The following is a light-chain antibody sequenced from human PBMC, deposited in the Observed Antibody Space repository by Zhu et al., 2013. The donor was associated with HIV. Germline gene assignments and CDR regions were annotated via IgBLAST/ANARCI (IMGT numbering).Light chain of an antibody. CDR2: GAS. V-gene: IGKV3-20*01. CDR1: LSVSSNY. CDR3: QQYDIIPFT. J-gene: IGKJ3*01. Sequence: ETVLTQSPGTLSLSPGERGTLSCRSSLSVSSNYLAWYQQKPGQAPRLLIYGASTRAAGIPDRFSGSGSGTDFTLTISRLEPEDFAVYFCQQYDIIPFTFGPGTRVEI.